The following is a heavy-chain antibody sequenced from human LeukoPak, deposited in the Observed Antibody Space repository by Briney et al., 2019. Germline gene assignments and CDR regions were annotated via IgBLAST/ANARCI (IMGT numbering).Heavy chain of an antibody. V-gene: IGHV4-34*01. CDR1: GGSFSGYY. Sequence: SETLSPTCAVYGGSFSGYYWSWIRQPPGKGLEWIGEINHSGSTNYNPSLKSRVTISVDTSKNQFSLKLSPVTAADTAVYYCARVQTYYDFWSGYYSPNDAFDIWGQGTMVTVSS. CDR3: ARVQTYYDFWSGYYSPNDAFDI. CDR2: INHSGST. D-gene: IGHD3-3*01. J-gene: IGHJ3*02.